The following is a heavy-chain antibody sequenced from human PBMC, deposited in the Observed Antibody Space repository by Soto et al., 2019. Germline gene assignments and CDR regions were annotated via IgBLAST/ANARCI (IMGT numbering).Heavy chain of an antibody. J-gene: IGHJ6*02. V-gene: IGHV1-69*13. CDR3: ARSPGITGTRASQYAMDV. D-gene: IGHD1-20*01. Sequence: ASVKVSCKASGDTFSTFAISWLRQAPGQGLEWMGGIIPIFGTPDYAQHFPGRVTISADESTKTAYLELSSLRPEDTAVYYCARSPGITGTRASQYAMDVWGQGTTVTV. CDR1: GDTFSTFA. CDR2: IIPIFGTP.